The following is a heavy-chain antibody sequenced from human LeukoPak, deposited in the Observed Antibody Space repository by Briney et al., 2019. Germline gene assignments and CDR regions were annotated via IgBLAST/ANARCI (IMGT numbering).Heavy chain of an antibody. CDR3: ARDGGLGHCSSTSCPGDGMDV. D-gene: IGHD2-2*03. V-gene: IGHV4-4*02. CDR2: IYHSGST. CDR1: GGSISSSHW. J-gene: IGHJ6*02. Sequence: SGTLSLTCAVSGGSISSSHWWSWVRQPPGKGLEWVGEIYHSGSTNYNPSLKSRVTISVDKSKNQSSLKLSSVTAADTAVYHCARDGGLGHCSSTSCPGDGMDVWGQGTTVTVSS.